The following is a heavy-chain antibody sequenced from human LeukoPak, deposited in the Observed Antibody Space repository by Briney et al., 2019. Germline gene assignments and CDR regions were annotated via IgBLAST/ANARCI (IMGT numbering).Heavy chain of an antibody. Sequence: KPSETLSLTCTVSGVSITDYYWSWIRQPPGKGLEWIAYIFHTGNTRYNPSLKSRITISLDTSKNQFSLKLNSVTAADTAVYYCARHPLRGGFDYWGQGTLVTVSS. CDR3: ARHPLRGGFDY. J-gene: IGHJ4*02. CDR2: IFHTGNT. V-gene: IGHV4-59*08. CDR1: GVSITDYY.